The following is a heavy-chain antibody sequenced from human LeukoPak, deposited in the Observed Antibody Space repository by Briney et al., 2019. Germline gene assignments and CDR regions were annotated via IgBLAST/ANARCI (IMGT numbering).Heavy chain of an antibody. V-gene: IGHV4-34*01. CDR1: GFTFSSYS. Sequence: GSLRLSCAASGFTFSSYSMNWVRQPPGKGLEWIGEINHSGSTNYNPSLKSRVTISVDTSKNQFSLKLSSVTAADTAVYYCARGRDYYGSGSYYTLDWFDPWGQGTLVTVSS. CDR3: ARGRDYYGSGSYYTLDWFDP. CDR2: INHSGST. D-gene: IGHD3-10*01. J-gene: IGHJ5*02.